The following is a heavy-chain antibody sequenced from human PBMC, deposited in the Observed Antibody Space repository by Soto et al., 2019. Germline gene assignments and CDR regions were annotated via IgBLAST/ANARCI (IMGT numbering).Heavy chain of an antibody. CDR3: ARVGSSSRLDP. J-gene: IGHJ5*02. V-gene: IGHV3-74*01. D-gene: IGHD6-13*01. CDR2: INSDGSST. CDR1: GFTFSSYW. Sequence: TGGSLRLSCASSGFTFSSYWMHWVRQAPGKGLVWVSRINSDGSSTSYADSVKGRFTNSRDNAKNTLYLQMNSLRAEDTAVYYCARVGSSSRLDPWGQGTLVTVSS.